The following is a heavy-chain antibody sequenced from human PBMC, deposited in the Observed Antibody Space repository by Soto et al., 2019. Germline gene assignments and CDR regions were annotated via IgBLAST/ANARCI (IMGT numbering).Heavy chain of an antibody. CDR2: IIPIFGTA. CDR1: GGTFSSYA. D-gene: IGHD1-26*01. CDR3: AREVGAKERNAFDI. J-gene: IGHJ3*02. Sequence: QVQLVQSGAEVKKPGSSVKVSCKDSGGTFSSYAISWVRQAPGQGLEWMGGIIPIFGTANYAQKFQGRVTITADEYTSTAYMELSSLRSEDTAVYYCAREVGAKERNAFDIWGQGTMVTVSS. V-gene: IGHV1-69*01.